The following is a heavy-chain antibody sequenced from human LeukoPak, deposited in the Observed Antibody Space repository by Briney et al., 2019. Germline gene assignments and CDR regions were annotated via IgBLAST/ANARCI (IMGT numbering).Heavy chain of an antibody. CDR3: ARGDEYSGYDVFDY. V-gene: IGHV1-18*01. D-gene: IGHD5-12*01. CDR1: GYTFTSYG. Sequence: ASVKVSCKASGYTFTSYGISWVRQAPGQGLEWMGWISAYNGNTNYARKLQGRVTMTTDTSTSTAYMELRSLRSDDTAVYYCARGDEYSGYDVFDYWGQGTLVTVSS. CDR2: ISAYNGNT. J-gene: IGHJ4*02.